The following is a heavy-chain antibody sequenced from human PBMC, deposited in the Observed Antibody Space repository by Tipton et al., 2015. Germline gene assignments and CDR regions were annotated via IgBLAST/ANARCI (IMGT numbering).Heavy chain of an antibody. CDR3: SGDSSPSVGYFDP. D-gene: IGHD6-6*01. Sequence: TLSLTCSVSGDSITNYYWSWIRQPPGKGLEWIGYVYYTGSTIYNPSLKSRVTISVDTPKNQFSLELNSVTAADTAVYYCSGDSSPSVGYFDPWGQGTLVTVSS. V-gene: IGHV4-59*01. CDR1: GDSITNYY. J-gene: IGHJ4*02. CDR2: VYYTGST.